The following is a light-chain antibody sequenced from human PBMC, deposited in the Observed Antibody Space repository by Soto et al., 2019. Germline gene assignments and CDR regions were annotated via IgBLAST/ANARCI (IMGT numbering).Light chain of an antibody. CDR3: AAWDDSLNGVV. CDR2: SNN. CDR1: SSNIGSNT. Sequence: QSVLTQPPSASGTPGQRVTISCSGSSSNIGSNTVNWYQQLPGTAPELLIYSNNQRPSGVPDRFSGSKSGTSASLAISGLQSDDEAVYYCAAWDDSLNGVVFGGGTKLTVL. J-gene: IGLJ2*01. V-gene: IGLV1-44*01.